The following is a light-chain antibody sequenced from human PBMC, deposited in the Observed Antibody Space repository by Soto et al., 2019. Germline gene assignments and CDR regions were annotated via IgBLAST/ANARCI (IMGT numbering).Light chain of an antibody. CDR3: QQYGSSPRT. J-gene: IGKJ1*01. V-gene: IGKV3-20*01. CDR2: GAS. CDR1: QSVSSSY. Sequence: EIVLTQSPVTLSLSPGEIATLSCSASQSVSSSYLAWYQQKPGQAPRLLIYGASSRATGIPDRFSGSGSGTVFTLTISRLEPEDFAVYYCQQYGSSPRTLGQGTKVDIK.